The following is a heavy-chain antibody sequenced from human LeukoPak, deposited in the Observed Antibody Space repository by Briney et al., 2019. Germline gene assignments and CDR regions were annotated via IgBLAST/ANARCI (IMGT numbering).Heavy chain of an antibody. CDR1: GDSISGYY. CDR2: VYYIGAT. J-gene: IGHJ6*03. V-gene: IGHV4-59*01. D-gene: IGHD3-10*01. Sequence: SETLSLTCTVSGDSISGYYWNWIRQPPGKGLEWIGYVYYIGATDYSPSLKSRVTISLDTSKKQFSLRLASVTAADTAVYYCARENYGSGSAPSYYYYCYMDVWGKGTAVTVSS. CDR3: ARENYGSGSAPSYYYYCYMDV.